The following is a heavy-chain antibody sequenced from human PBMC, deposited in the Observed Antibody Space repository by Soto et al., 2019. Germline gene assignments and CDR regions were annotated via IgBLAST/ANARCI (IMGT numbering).Heavy chain of an antibody. D-gene: IGHD6-19*01. CDR1: VVSIPTNWVY. V-gene: IGHV4-39*01. CDR3: ARPQTGHSGGPQFDP. Sequence: TLSLTCALSVVSIPTNWVYLGWIRQPPGKGLEWIGSIYYGGSTYYNPSLKSRVTISVDTSKNQFSLKLTSVTAADTAVYYCARPQTGHSGGPQFDPWGQGSRVTVSS. CDR2: IYYGGST. J-gene: IGHJ5*02.